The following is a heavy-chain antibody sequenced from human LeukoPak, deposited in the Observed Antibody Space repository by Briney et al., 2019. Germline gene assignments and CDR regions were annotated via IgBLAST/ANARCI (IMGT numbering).Heavy chain of an antibody. CDR2: ISSGSYHI. CDR1: GFTFSSYS. CDR3: ASDRVPAALGAFDI. V-gene: IGHV3-21*01. D-gene: IGHD2-2*01. J-gene: IGHJ3*02. Sequence: GGSLRLSCEASGFTFSSYSMNWVRQAPGKGLEWVASISSGSYHIYYADALKGRFTISRDNAKNSLYLQMNSLRAEDTAVYYCASDRVPAALGAFDIWGQGTMVTVSS.